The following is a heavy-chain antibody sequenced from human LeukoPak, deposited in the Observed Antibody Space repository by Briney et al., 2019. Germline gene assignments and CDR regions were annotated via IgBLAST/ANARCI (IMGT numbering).Heavy chain of an antibody. CDR2: ISAYNGNT. CDR3: ARDLSCSGGSCYSGRYYGMDV. CDR1: GYTFTSYG. J-gene: IGHJ6*02. D-gene: IGHD2-15*01. Sequence: ASVKVSCKASGYTFTSYGISWVRQAPGQGLEWMGWISAYNGNTNYAQKLQGRVTMTTDTSTSTAYMELRSLRSDDTAVYYCARDLSCSGGSCYSGRYYGMDVWGQGTTVTVSS. V-gene: IGHV1-18*01.